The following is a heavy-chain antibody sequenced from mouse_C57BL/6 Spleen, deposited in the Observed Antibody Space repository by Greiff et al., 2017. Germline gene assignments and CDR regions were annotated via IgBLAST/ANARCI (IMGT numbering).Heavy chain of an antibody. CDR1: GYAFSSYW. D-gene: IGHD2-4*01. CDR2: IYPGDGDT. J-gene: IGHJ1*03. V-gene: IGHV1-80*01. Sequence: QVQLQQSGAELVKPGASVKISCKASGYAFSSYWMNWVKKRPGKGLEWIGQIYPGDGDTNYNGKFKGKATLTADKSSMTAYMQLSSLTSEDSAVYCCAGTMDDYYWYFDVWGTGTTVTVSS. CDR3: AGTMDDYYWYFDV.